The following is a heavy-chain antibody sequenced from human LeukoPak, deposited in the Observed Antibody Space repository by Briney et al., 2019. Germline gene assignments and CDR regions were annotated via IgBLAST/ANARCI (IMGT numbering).Heavy chain of an antibody. Sequence: QPGGSLRLSCAASGFTFSSYSMNWVRQAPGKGLEWVSYISSGSSTIYYADSVKGRFTISRDNAKNSLYLQMNSLRAEDTAVYYCARDETTDDTGMDVWGQGTTVTVSS. D-gene: IGHD1-7*01. CDR3: ARDETTDDTGMDV. V-gene: IGHV3-48*01. CDR2: ISSGSSTI. CDR1: GFTFSSYS. J-gene: IGHJ6*02.